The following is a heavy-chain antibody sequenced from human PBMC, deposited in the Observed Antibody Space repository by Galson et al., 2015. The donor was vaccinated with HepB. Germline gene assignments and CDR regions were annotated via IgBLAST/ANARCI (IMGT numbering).Heavy chain of an antibody. Sequence: SVKVSCKASGGTFSSYAISWVRQAPGQGLEWMGGIIPIFGTANYAQKFQGRVTITADESTSTAYMELSSLRSEDTAVYYCARDRPLSVVPYYYGMDIWGQGTTVTVSS. J-gene: IGHJ6*02. D-gene: IGHD2-8*01. CDR1: GGTFSSYA. V-gene: IGHV1-69*13. CDR2: IIPIFGTA. CDR3: ARDRPLSVVPYYYGMDI.